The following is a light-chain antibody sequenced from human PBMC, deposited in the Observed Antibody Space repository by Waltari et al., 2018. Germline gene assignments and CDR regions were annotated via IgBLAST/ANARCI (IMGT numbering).Light chain of an antibody. Sequence: QSALTQPPSASGSPGQSITISCTGTSTDVGGSDPVFWYPQHPGKAPKLLIYEVTKRPSGVPDRFSGSKSDNTASLAVSGLQAEDEADYYCSSYAGGSSLVFGGGTKLTVL. CDR1: STDVGGSDP. J-gene: IGLJ3*02. CDR2: EVT. CDR3: SSYAGGSSLV. V-gene: IGLV2-8*01.